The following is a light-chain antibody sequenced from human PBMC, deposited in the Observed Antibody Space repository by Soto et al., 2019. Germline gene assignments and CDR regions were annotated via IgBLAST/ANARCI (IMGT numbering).Light chain of an antibody. CDR1: QSVTSSY. Sequence: EIVLTQSPGTLSLSPGERATLSCRASQSVTSSYLAWYQQQPGQAPRLLIYGASSRVTGIPDRFSGSGSGTDFTLTISRLEPEDFAVYYCQQYGSSPYTFGQGTKLEIK. CDR2: GAS. CDR3: QQYGSSPYT. V-gene: IGKV3-20*01. J-gene: IGKJ2*01.